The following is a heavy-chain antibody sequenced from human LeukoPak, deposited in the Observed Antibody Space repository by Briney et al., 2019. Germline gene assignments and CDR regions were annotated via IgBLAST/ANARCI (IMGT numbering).Heavy chain of an antibody. CDR3: ARAGDGYKFDY. D-gene: IGHD5-24*01. CDR2: IYYSGST. CDR1: GGSISSSSYY. J-gene: IGHJ4*02. Sequence: PSETLSLTCTVSGGSISSSSYYWGWIRQPPGKGLEWIGSIYYSGSTYYNPSLKSRVTISVDTSKNQFSLKLSSVTAADTAVYYCARAGDGYKFDYWGQGTLVTISS. V-gene: IGHV4-39*07.